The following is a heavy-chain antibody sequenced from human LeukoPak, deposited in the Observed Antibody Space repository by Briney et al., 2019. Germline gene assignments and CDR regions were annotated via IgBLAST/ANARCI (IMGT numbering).Heavy chain of an antibody. V-gene: IGHV3-30*02. CDR3: AKHRTGGTYGDYGFDY. CDR1: GFTFSTYG. CDR2: IRYDGSKT. J-gene: IGHJ4*02. D-gene: IGHD4-17*01. Sequence: GGSLRLSCAASGFTFSTYGMNWVRQAPGKGLEWVASIRYDGSKTYYADSVKGRFTISRDNSKNTLYLQMNSLRAEDTAVYYCAKHRTGGTYGDYGFDYWGQGTLVLVSS.